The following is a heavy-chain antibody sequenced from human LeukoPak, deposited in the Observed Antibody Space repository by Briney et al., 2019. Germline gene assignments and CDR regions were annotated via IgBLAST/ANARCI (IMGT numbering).Heavy chain of an antibody. CDR1: GFTFSSYW. CDR2: SNSDGSTT. D-gene: IGHD3-3*01. CDR3: ARGPTIRDYDFWTMDV. J-gene: IGHJ6*04. Sequence: GGSLRLSCAAPGFTFSSYWMHWVRQAPGKGLVWVSRSNSDGSTTNYADSVKGRFTISRDNAKNMLYLQMNSLRAEDTAVYYCARGPTIRDYDFWTMDVWGKGTTVTVSS. V-gene: IGHV3-74*01.